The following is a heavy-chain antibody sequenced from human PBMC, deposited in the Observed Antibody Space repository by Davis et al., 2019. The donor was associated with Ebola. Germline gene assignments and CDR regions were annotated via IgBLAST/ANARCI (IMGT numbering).Heavy chain of an antibody. D-gene: IGHD6-6*01. CDR3: ARLSGIESRPQIDY. CDR1: GGSMTSATYY. CDR2: IFYSGNT. J-gene: IGHJ4*02. Sequence: SETLSLTCTVSGGSMTSATYYWGWIRQPPGKGLEWIGYIFYSGNTHYNPSLKSRVTISVDTSKNQFSLKLNSVTAADTTLYYCARLSGIESRPQIDYWGQGTLVTVSS. V-gene: IGHV4-39*01.